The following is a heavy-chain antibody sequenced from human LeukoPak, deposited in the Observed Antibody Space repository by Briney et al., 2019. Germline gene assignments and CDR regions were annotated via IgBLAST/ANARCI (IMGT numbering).Heavy chain of an antibody. V-gene: IGHV1-46*01. J-gene: IGHJ4*02. CDR2: INPSGGST. CDR3: ARGGEGRDGYNFPYFDY. CDR1: GYTFTDFY. Sequence: ASAKVSCKASGYTFTDFYLHWVRQAPGQGLEWMGIINPSGGSTNYAQKFQGRVTVTRDTSTSTVYMQLGSLRSEDTAVYYCARGGEGRDGYNFPYFDYWGQGTLVTVSS. D-gene: IGHD5-24*01.